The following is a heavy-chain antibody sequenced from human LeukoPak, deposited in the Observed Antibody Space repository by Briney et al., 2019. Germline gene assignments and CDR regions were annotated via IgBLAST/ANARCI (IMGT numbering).Heavy chain of an antibody. Sequence: GSLRLSCAVSGFPFSSHWMHWVRQAPGKGLVWVSGDGSSTTYADSVKGRFTVSRDSAKNTLYLQMNSLRGEDTAVYYCARGRYYGMDVWGQGTTVTVSS. J-gene: IGHJ6*02. CDR3: ARGRYYGMDV. CDR2: DGSST. CDR1: GFPFSSHW. V-gene: IGHV3-74*01.